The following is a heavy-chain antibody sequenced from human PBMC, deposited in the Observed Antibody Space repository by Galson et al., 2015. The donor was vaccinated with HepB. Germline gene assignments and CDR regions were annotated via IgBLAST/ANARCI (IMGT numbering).Heavy chain of an antibody. Sequence: SLRLSCAASGFTFSNYWMSWVRQAPGKGPEWVANIKQDVNEKYYVDSVKGRFTISRDNAKNSLYLQMNSLRAEDTAVYYCARYRADDSSGYNKDWYFDLWGRGTLVTVSS. CDR1: GFTFSNYW. J-gene: IGHJ2*01. CDR3: ARYRADDSSGYNKDWYFDL. CDR2: IKQDVNEK. V-gene: IGHV3-7*03. D-gene: IGHD3-22*01.